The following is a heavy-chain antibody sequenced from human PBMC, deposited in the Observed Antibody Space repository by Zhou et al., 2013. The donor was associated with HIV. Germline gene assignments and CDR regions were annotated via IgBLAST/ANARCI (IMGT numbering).Heavy chain of an antibody. Sequence: QVQLVQSGAEVKKPGSSVKVSCKASGGSFSNFAITWVRQAPGQGLEWMGRIIPVFGIPNYAQKFQGRVTITADKSTSTAYMELTSLTSEDTAVYYCARESAANLYYYYYMDVWGKGTTVTVSS. CDR3: ARESAANLYYYYYMDV. CDR1: GGSFSNFA. V-gene: IGHV1-69*04. CDR2: IIPVFGIP. J-gene: IGHJ6*03. D-gene: IGHD2-15*01.